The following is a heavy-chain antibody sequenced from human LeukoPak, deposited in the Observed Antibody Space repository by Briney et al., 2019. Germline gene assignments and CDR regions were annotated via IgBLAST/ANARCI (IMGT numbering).Heavy chain of an antibody. V-gene: IGHV4-61*02. Sequence: PSQTLSLTCTVSGGSISSGGHYWSWIRQPAGKGLEYLGRISSTGSTNYNPSLKSRVTISVDTSKNQFSLKLSSVTAADTAVYYCARELRYDNSDSGAFWGQGTVVTVSS. CDR3: ARELRYDNSDSGAF. CDR2: ISSTGST. CDR1: GGSISSGGHY. D-gene: IGHD3-22*01. J-gene: IGHJ3*01.